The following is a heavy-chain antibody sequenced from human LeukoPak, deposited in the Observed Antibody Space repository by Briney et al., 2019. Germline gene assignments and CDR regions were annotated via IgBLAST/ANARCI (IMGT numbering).Heavy chain of an antibody. D-gene: IGHD2-8*02. Sequence: PSETLSLTCTVSGGSINSGDYYWSWLRQPPGKGLEWLGRIYYTGSTHYNPSLKSRLTISQDTSKNQFSLNLSSVTAADTAVYYCVREAYYFRPGSPGGPWGQGTLVTVSS. V-gene: IGHV4-30-4*01. CDR1: GGSINSGDYY. J-gene: IGHJ5*02. CDR3: VREAYYFRPGSPGGP. CDR2: IYYTGST.